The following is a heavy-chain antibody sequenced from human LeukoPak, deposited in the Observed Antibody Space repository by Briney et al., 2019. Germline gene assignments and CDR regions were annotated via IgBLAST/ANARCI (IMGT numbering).Heavy chain of an antibody. Sequence: GGSLRLSCAASGFTDSNSFMTWVRQAPGKGLEWVSVIYSGGDTYYTDSVKGRFTISRDNSKNTLFLQMNSLRADDTAVYDCAKTGGPWDWGQGTLVSVSS. CDR2: IYSGGDT. CDR1: GFTDSNSF. V-gene: IGHV3-53*01. J-gene: IGHJ4*02. CDR3: AKTGGPWD. D-gene: IGHD3-10*01.